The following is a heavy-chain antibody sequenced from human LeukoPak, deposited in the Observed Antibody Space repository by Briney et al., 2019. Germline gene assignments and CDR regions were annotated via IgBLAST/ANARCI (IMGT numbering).Heavy chain of an antibody. Sequence: GASVEVSCKASGYTFTGYYMHWVRQAPGQGLEWMGWINPNSGGTNYAQKFQGRVTMTRDTSISTAYMELSRLRSDDTAVYYCARNIWFGESSDAFDIWGQGTMVTVSS. CDR2: INPNSGGT. D-gene: IGHD3-10*01. CDR3: ARNIWFGESSDAFDI. J-gene: IGHJ3*02. CDR1: GYTFTGYY. V-gene: IGHV1-2*02.